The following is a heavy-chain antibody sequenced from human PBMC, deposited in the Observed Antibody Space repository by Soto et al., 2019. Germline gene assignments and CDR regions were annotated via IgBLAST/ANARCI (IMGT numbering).Heavy chain of an antibody. CDR3: ARDRVESGYPEYFQH. J-gene: IGHJ1*01. Sequence: GGSLRLSCAASGFTASSNYMSWVRQAPGKGLELVSVIYSGGSTYYADSVKGRFTISRDNSKNTLYLQMNSLRAEDTAVYYCARDRVESGYPEYFQHWGQGTLVTVSS. CDR2: IYSGGST. CDR1: GFTASSNY. D-gene: IGHD3-22*01. V-gene: IGHV3-53*01.